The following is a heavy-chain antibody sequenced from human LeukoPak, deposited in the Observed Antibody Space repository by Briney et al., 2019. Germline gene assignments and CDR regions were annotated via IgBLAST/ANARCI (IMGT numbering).Heavy chain of an antibody. CDR2: IYTSGSI. D-gene: IGHD3-22*01. Sequence: SQTLSLTCTVSGGSISSGSYYWGWIRQPAGKGLEWIGRIYTSGSINYNPSRKSRFTISVDTSKNQFTLKLSSVTAADTAVYYCARAPTPANYYDSSGSVYYFDYWGQGTLVTVSS. J-gene: IGHJ4*02. CDR3: ARAPTPANYYDSSGSVYYFDY. V-gene: IGHV4-61*02. CDR1: GGSISSGSYY.